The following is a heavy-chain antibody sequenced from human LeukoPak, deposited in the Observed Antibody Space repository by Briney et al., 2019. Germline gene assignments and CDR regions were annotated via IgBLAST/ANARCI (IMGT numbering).Heavy chain of an antibody. D-gene: IGHD2-2*01. CDR2: ISSDGSNK. CDR3: ARDSVAPAVHYYFDY. V-gene: IGHV3-30*04. Sequence: PGGSLRLSCAASGFTFSSYAMHWVRQAPGKGLEWVAVISSDGSNKYYADSVKGRFTISRDNPKNTLYLQMNSLRAEDTAVYYCARDSVAPAVHYYFDYWGQGTLVTVSS. J-gene: IGHJ4*02. CDR1: GFTFSSYA.